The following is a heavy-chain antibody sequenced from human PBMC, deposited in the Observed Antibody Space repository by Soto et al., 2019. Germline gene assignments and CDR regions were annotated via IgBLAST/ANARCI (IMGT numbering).Heavy chain of an antibody. CDR3: AREIIGGFTHTDSRGTNCYFDPWY. CDR1: GYTFASYG. CDR2: ISAYNGET. J-gene: IGHJ4*02. V-gene: IGHV1-18*01. Sequence: QVQLVQSGAEVKKPGASVKVSCKASGYTFASYGISWVRQATGQGLEWVGRISAYNGETKYAQNLQGRVTMTTDTSTSTAYLELRGLRSDDTAVYYCAREIIGGFTHTDSRGTNCYFDPWYWGQGTLVTVSS. D-gene: IGHD2-15*01.